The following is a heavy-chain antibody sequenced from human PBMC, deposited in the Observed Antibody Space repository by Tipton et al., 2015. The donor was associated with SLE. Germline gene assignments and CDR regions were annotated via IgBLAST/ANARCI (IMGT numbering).Heavy chain of an antibody. J-gene: IGHJ4*02. CDR1: GFTFSDYY. Sequence: LRLSCAASGFTFSDYYMSWIRQAPGKGLEWIGNIYYDGTAYSTPSLESRVSISVDTSKNQVSLRLASVTAADTAVYYCATVRLQRDGWYPWDFWGQGTLVTV. D-gene: IGHD6-19*01. CDR2: IYYDGTA. CDR3: ATVRLQRDGWYPWDF. V-gene: IGHV4-34*01.